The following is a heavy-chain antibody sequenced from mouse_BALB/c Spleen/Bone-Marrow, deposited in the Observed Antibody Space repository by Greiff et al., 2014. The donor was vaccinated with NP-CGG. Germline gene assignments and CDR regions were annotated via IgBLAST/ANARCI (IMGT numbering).Heavy chain of an antibody. CDR3: AREMAMDY. CDR1: GFTSSDYY. J-gene: IGHJ4*01. Sequence: EVQLVESGGGLVKPGGSLKLSCAASGFTSSDYYMYWVRQTPEKRLEWVATISDGGSYTYYPDSVKGRFTISRDNAKNNLYLQMSSPKSEDTAMYYCAREMAMDYWGQGTSVTVSS. V-gene: IGHV5-4*02. CDR2: ISDGGSYT.